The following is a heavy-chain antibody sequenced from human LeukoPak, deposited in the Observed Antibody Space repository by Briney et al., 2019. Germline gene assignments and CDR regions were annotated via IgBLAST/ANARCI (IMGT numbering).Heavy chain of an antibody. Sequence: KTGGSLRLSCAASGFTFSNYAMSWVRQAPGKGLEWVSSISSSSSYIYYADSVKGRFTISRDNAKNSLYLQMNSLRAEDTAVYYCAREGPTIAVAGRGGGFDYWGQGTLVTVSS. J-gene: IGHJ4*02. D-gene: IGHD6-19*01. CDR3: AREGPTIAVAGRGGGFDY. CDR2: ISSSSSYI. CDR1: GFTFSNYA. V-gene: IGHV3-21*01.